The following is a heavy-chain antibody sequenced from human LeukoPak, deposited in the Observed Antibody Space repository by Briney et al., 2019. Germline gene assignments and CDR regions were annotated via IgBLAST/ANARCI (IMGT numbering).Heavy chain of an antibody. Sequence: GASVTVSCTATSRIPLVRQAPGQGLEWMGWIGTYGGDTYYAQKFQGRITVTTDTSTSTVYMELRNLRSDDTAVYYCARDLWNFYDDSGYNRGFDSWGQGTLVTVSS. CDR1: TSR. CDR3: ARDLWNFYDDSGYNRGFDS. D-gene: IGHD3-22*01. J-gene: IGHJ5*01. CDR2: IGTYGGDT. V-gene: IGHV1-18*01.